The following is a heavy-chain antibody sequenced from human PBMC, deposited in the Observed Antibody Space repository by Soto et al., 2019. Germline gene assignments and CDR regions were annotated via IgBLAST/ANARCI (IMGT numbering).Heavy chain of an antibody. D-gene: IGHD3-9*01. V-gene: IGHV3-73*01. CDR2: VRSKANSYAT. CDR3: TRIPYYDILTGYSKYRNWFDP. J-gene: IGHJ5*02. Sequence: GGSLRLSCAASGFTFSGSAMHWVRQASGKGLEWVGRVRSKANSYATAYAASVKGRFTISRDDSKNTAYLQMNSLKTEDTAVYYCTRIPYYDILTGYSKYRNWFDPWGQGTLVTVSS. CDR1: GFTFSGSA.